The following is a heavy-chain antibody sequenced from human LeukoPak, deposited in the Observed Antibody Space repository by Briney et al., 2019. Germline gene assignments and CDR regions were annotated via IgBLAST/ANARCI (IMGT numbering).Heavy chain of an antibody. CDR1: GFTFSSYG. D-gene: IGHD3/OR15-3a*01. V-gene: IGHV3-30*02. Sequence: GGSLRLSCAASGFTFSSYGMHWVRQAPGKGLEWVAFIRYDGSNKYYADSVKGRFTISRDNSKNTLYLQMNSLRAEDTAVCYCAKEGRDFHYHYYYMDVWGKGTTVTVSS. CDR3: AKEGRDFHYHYYYMDV. CDR2: IRYDGSNK. J-gene: IGHJ6*03.